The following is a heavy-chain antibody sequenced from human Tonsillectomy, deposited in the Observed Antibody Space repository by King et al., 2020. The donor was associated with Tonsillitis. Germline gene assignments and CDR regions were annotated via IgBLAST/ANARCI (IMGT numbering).Heavy chain of an antibody. Sequence: EVQLVESGGGLVQPGGSLRLSCAASGFTFSSFWMSWVRQAPGKGLEWVAIIKQDGSGKLYVDSVKGRFTISRDNAKNSLYLQMNSLRAEDTAVYYCASGSGWVFDYWGQGTLVTVSS. CDR1: GFTFSSFW. CDR2: IKQDGSGK. D-gene: IGHD6-25*01. CDR3: ASGSGWVFDY. V-gene: IGHV3-7*01. J-gene: IGHJ4*02.